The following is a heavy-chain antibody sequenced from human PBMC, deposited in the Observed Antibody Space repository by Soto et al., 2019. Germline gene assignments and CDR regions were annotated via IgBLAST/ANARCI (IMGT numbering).Heavy chain of an antibody. Sequence: SETLSLTCTIVSSSINSYYWSWIRQPTGKGLEWIGYIYYSGSTNYNPSLKSRVTISVDTSKNQFSLKLSSVTAADTAVYYCARSDGRYWGQGTLVTVS. V-gene: IGHV4-59*01. CDR2: IYYSGST. CDR3: ARSDGRY. CDR1: SSSINSYY. J-gene: IGHJ4*02.